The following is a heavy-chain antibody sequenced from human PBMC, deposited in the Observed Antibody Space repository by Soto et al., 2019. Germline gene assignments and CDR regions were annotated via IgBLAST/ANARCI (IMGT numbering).Heavy chain of an antibody. CDR3: ASVLGDSSSGPNNWFDP. D-gene: IGHD6-6*01. V-gene: IGHV4-34*01. Sequence: SETLSLTCAVYGGXFSGYYWSWIRQPPGKGLEWIGEINHSGSTNYNPSLKSRVTISVDTSKNQFSLKLSSVTAADTAVYYCASVLGDSSSGPNNWFDPWGQGTLVTVSS. CDR2: INHSGST. J-gene: IGHJ5*02. CDR1: GGXFSGYY.